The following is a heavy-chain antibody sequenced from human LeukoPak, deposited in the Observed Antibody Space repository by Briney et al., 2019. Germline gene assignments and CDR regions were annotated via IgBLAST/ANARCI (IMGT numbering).Heavy chain of an antibody. CDR3: ARYGSGSYYNWYYYYYYGMDV. V-gene: IGHV1-69*13. D-gene: IGHD3-10*01. Sequence: ASVKVSCKASGGTFISYAISWVRQAPGQGLEWMGGIIPIFGTANYAQKFQGRVTITADESTSTAYMELSSLRSEDTAVYYCARYGSGSYYNWYYYYYYGMDVWGQGTTVTVSS. CDR1: GGTFISYA. J-gene: IGHJ6*02. CDR2: IIPIFGTA.